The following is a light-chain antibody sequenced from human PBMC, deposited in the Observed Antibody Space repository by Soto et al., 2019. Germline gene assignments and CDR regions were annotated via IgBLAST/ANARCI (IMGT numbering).Light chain of an antibody. CDR2: AES. Sequence: DIQRTHSPSSLSASVGDRVTITFGASQSISSYLNWYQQKPGKAPKLLIYAESSLQSGVPSRFSGSGSGTDFTLTISSLQPEDFATYYCQQSYSTPITFGQGTRLEIK. CDR3: QQSYSTPIT. CDR1: QSISSY. J-gene: IGKJ5*01. V-gene: IGKV1-39*01.